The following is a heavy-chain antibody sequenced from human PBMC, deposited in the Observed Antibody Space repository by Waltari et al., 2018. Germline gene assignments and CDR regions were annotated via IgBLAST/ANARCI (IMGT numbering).Heavy chain of an antibody. CDR1: GYSISSGYY. V-gene: IGHV4-38-2*02. J-gene: IGHJ4*02. CDR3: ARGGY. Sequence: QVQLQESGPGLVKPSETLSLTCTVSGYSISSGYYWGWIRQPPGKGLEWIGSIYHSGSTSSNPSLKSRATISVDTSKNQFSLKLSSVTAADTAVYYCARGGYWGQGTLVTVSS. CDR2: IYHSGST.